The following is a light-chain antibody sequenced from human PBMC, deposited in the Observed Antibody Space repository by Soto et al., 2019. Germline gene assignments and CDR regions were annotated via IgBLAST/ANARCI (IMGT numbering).Light chain of an antibody. CDR1: NVGSKN. Sequence: SYELTQPLSVSVALGQTARITCAGHNVGSKNVYWYQQKPGQAPVLVIYRDRNRPSGIPERLSGSNSGNTATLTISGAQAGDEADYYCQVWDSTTVVFGGGTKLTVL. V-gene: IGLV3-9*01. J-gene: IGLJ3*02. CDR3: QVWDSTTVV. CDR2: RDR.